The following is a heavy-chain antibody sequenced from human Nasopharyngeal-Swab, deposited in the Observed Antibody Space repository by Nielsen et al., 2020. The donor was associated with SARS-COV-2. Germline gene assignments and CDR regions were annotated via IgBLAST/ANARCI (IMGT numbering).Heavy chain of an antibody. Sequence: GESLKISCAASGFTFSSYGMHWVRQAPGKGLEWVAFIRYDGSNKYYADSVKGRFTISRDNSKNTLYLQMNSLRAEDTAVYYCAKDAGGYSSSWDQGTLVTVSS. CDR2: IRYDGSNK. D-gene: IGHD6-13*01. CDR3: AKDAGGYSSS. J-gene: IGHJ4*02. V-gene: IGHV3-30*02. CDR1: GFTFSSYG.